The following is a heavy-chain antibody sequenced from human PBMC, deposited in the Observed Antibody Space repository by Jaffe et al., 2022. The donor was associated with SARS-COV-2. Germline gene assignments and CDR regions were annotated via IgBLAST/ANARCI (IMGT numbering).Heavy chain of an antibody. Sequence: EVQLVESGGGLVQPGGSLRLSCVASGFSFSGYGMNWVRQAPGKGLEWVSHISSGGSSTYYADSVKGRFSISRDNAKNSLYLQMNSLRDEDTAVYYCARVRSGLYFDDWGQGTLATVSS. V-gene: IGHV3-48*02. CDR3: ARVRSGLYFDD. J-gene: IGHJ4*02. CDR1: GFSFSGYG. D-gene: IGHD4-17*01. CDR2: ISSGGSST.